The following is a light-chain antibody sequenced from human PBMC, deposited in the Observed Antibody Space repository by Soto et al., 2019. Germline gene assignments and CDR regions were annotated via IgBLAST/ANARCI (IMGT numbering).Light chain of an antibody. CDR2: DAS. J-gene: IGKJ1*01. V-gene: IGKV3-11*01. CDR1: QSFSSY. CDR3: QQRSNWPPWWT. Sequence: EIVMTQSPATLSVSPGERATLSCRASQSFSSYLACYQQKPGQAPRLLIYDASNRATGIPARFSGSGSGTDFTLTISSLEPEDFAVYYCQQRSNWPPWWTFGQGTKVDI.